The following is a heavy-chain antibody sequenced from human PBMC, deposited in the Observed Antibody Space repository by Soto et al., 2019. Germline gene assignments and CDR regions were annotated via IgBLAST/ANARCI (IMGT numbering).Heavy chain of an antibody. J-gene: IGHJ4*02. Sequence: GASVKVSCKASGGTFSSYAISWVRQAPGQGLEWMGGIIPIFGTANYAQKFQGRVTITADESTSTAYMELSSLRSEDTAVYYCARSKNRVRGVRDASWAQGTLVPVPS. CDR2: IIPIFGTA. CDR3: ARSKNRVRGVRDAS. D-gene: IGHD3-10*01. CDR1: GGTFSSYA. V-gene: IGHV1-69*13.